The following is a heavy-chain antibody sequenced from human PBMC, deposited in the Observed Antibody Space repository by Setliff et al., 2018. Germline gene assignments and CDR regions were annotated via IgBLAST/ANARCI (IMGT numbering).Heavy chain of an antibody. J-gene: IGHJ4*02. D-gene: IGHD5-18*01. Sequence: EASVKVSCKASGGTFSIYTISWVRQATGQGLEWMGWMNPNSGNTGYAQKFQGRVTMTRNTSISTAYMELSSLRSEDTAVYYCARRVGSVGIQLPDYWGQGTLVTVSS. V-gene: IGHV1-8*02. CDR3: ARRVGSVGIQLPDY. CDR2: MNPNSGNT. CDR1: GGTFSIYT.